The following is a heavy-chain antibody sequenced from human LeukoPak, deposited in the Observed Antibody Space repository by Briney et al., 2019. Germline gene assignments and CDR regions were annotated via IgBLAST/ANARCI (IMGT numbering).Heavy chain of an antibody. Sequence: GASVKVSCKASGYTFTDYYIHWVGQAPGQGLEWMGRINPNSGGTNYAQKFQGRVTMTRDTSISTAYMELSRLRSDDTAVYYCARGSIVVIPAAVLYDAFDIWGQGTMVTVSS. D-gene: IGHD2-2*02. J-gene: IGHJ3*02. V-gene: IGHV1-2*06. CDR3: ARGSIVVIPAAVLYDAFDI. CDR2: INPNSGGT. CDR1: GYTFTDYY.